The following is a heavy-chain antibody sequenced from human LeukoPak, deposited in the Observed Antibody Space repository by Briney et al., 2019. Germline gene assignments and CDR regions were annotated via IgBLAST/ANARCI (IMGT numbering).Heavy chain of an antibody. D-gene: IGHD5-24*01. V-gene: IGHV4-61*02. CDR1: GGSIISGRYH. CDR2: IYASGTT. J-gene: IGHJ4*02. CDR3: ARGERWLQSLAY. Sequence: PSETLSLTCTVSGGSIISGRYHWSWIRQPDGRGLEWIGRIYASGTTNYNPSLKSRVTMSVDTSKDRFSLKLSSVTAADTAMYYCARGERWLQSLAYWDQGTLVTVSS.